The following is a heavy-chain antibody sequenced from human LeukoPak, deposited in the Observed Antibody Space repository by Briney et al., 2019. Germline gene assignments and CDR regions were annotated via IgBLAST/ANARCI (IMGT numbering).Heavy chain of an antibody. Sequence: GGSLRLSCAASGFTFSSYAMSWVRQAPGKGLEWVSAISGSGGSTYYADSVKGRFTISRDNSKNTLYLQMNSLRAEDTAVYYCALTRGSSWYRGQDYWGQGTLVTVSS. CDR2: ISGSGGST. D-gene: IGHD6-13*01. V-gene: IGHV3-23*01. CDR1: GFTFSSYA. CDR3: ALTRGSSWYRGQDY. J-gene: IGHJ4*02.